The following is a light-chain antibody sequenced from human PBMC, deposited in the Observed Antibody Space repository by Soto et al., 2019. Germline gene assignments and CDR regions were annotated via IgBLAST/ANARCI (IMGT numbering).Light chain of an antibody. CDR1: QSVSSN. J-gene: IGKJ1*01. V-gene: IGKV3-15*01. Sequence: EIVMTQSPATLSVSPGERATLSCRASQSVSSNLAWYQQKPGQAPRLLIYSASTRATDFPARFSGGGSGTDFTLTISGLQSEDFAVYYCQQYSSWPTTFGQGTKVDI. CDR3: QQYSSWPTT. CDR2: SAS.